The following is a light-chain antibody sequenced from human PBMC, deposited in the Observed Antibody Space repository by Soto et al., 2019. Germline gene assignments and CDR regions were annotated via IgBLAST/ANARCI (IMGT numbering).Light chain of an antibody. CDR2: DAS. CDR1: QSVSNY. Sequence: EIVLTQSPATLSLSPGERATLSCRASQSVSNYLAWYQQKPGQAPRLLIYDASNRATGIPARFSGSGSGTDFTLTIISLEPEDFAVYYCQQRTNWPPEITFGGETKVDIK. J-gene: IGKJ4*01. CDR3: QQRTNWPPEIT. V-gene: IGKV3-11*01.